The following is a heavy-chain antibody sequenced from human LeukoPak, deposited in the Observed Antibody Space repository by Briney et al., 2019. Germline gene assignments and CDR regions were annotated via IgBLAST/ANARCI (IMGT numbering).Heavy chain of an antibody. CDR1: GGSISSGDYY. D-gene: IGHD3-22*01. V-gene: IGHV4-30-4*01. Sequence: SETLSLTCTVSGGSISSGDYYWSWIRQPPGKGLEWIGYIYYSGSTYYNPSLKSRVTISVDTSKNQFSLKLSSVTAADTAVYYCARGPIPDPYYYDSSGSAGPEGAFDIWGQGTMVTVSS. J-gene: IGHJ3*02. CDR2: IYYSGST. CDR3: ARGPIPDPYYYDSSGSAGPEGAFDI.